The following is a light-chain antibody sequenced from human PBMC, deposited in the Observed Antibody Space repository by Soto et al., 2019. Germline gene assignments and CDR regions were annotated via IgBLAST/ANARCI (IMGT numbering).Light chain of an antibody. CDR3: QQYYRSCT. CDR1: QRVTDW. Sequence: DIQLTQSPSTLSASVGDRVTITCRASQRVTDWLAWYQQKPGKAPKLLIYDASSLQSGVPSRFSGSGSGTEFSLTISSLQTDDFATYYCQQYYRSCTFGQGTKVEIK. V-gene: IGKV1-5*01. J-gene: IGKJ2*02. CDR2: DAS.